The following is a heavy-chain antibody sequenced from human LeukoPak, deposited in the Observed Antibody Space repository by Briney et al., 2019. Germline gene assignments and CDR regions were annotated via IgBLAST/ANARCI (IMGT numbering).Heavy chain of an antibody. D-gene: IGHD4-17*01. CDR3: TTANRQDYEFDH. CDR1: GFTFNNVW. CDR2: IKSNTDSGTT. J-gene: IGHJ4*02. V-gene: IGHV3-15*07. Sequence: GGSLRLSCAASGFTFNNVWMNWVRQAPGKGLEWVGRIKSNTDSGTTDYAAPVKGRFTISRDDSKNTLYLQMNSLKTEDTAVYYCTTANRQDYEFDHWGQGTLVTVSS.